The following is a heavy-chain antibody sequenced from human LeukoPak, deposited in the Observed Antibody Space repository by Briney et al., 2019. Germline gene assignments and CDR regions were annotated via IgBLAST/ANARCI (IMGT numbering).Heavy chain of an antibody. D-gene: IGHD3-3*01. CDR1: GFTFSSYS. V-gene: IGHV3-48*01. CDR2: ISSDSSTV. CDR3: ARDKTYSDFWL. Sequence: PGGSLRLSCAASGFTFSSYSMNWVRQAPGKGLEWISYISSDSSTVYFADSVKGRFTISRDNAKNPLYLQMNSLRAEDTAVYFCARDKTYSDFWLWGQGTLVTVSS. J-gene: IGHJ4*02.